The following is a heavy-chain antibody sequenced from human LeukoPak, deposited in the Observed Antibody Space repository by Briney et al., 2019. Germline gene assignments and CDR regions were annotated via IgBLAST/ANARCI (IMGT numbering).Heavy chain of an antibody. CDR1: GGSISSSSYY. D-gene: IGHD3-22*01. V-gene: IGHV4-39*07. CDR2: IYYSGNT. J-gene: IGHJ4*02. Sequence: SETLSLTCTVSGGSISSSSYYWGWIRQPPGKGLEWIGNIYYSGNTYYNPSLKSRVTISVDTSKNQFSLKLSSVTAADTAVYYCARGGYYYDSSGPFDYWGQGTLVTVSS. CDR3: ARGGYYYDSSGPFDY.